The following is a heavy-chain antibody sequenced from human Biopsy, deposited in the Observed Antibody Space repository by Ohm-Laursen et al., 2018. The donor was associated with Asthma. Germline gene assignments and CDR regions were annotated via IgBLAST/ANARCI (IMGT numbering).Heavy chain of an antibody. CDR2: IIPIFGIA. CDR3: ARGGSYSSRRYYFDY. V-gene: IGHV1-69*10. J-gene: IGHJ4*02. D-gene: IGHD1-26*01. CDR1: GGTFSSYA. Sequence: SVKISCKASGGTFSSYAISWVRQAPGQGLEWMGGIIPIFGIANYAQKFQGRVTITADKSTSTAYMELSSLRSEDTAVYYCARGGSYSSRRYYFDYWGQGTLVTVSS.